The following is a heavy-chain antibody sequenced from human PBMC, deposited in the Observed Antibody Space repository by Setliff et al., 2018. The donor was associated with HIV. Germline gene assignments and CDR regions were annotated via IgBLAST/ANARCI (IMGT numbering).Heavy chain of an antibody. V-gene: IGHV4-38-2*02. CDR1: GYSISSRYY. CDR2: VYHTGST. Sequence: SETLSLTCTVSGYSISSRYYWGWIRQPPGKGLEWIGSVYHTGSTYYNPSLKSRVTMSADTSKNQFSLKLSSVAAADTAVYYCARHFYGYYGSNGLPIQYWGQGTLVTVSS. J-gene: IGHJ4*02. D-gene: IGHD3-22*01. CDR3: ARHFYGYYGSNGLPIQY.